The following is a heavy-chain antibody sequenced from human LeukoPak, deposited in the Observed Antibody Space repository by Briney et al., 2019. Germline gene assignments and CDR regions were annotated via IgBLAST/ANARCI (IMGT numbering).Heavy chain of an antibody. Sequence: SETLSLTCTVSGGSISSYYWSWIRQPPGKGLEWIGYIYYSGSTNYNPSLKCRVTISVDTSKNQFSLKLSSVTAADTAVYYCARQGVRGDYYFDYWGQGTLVTVSS. CDR3: ARQGVRGDYYFDY. V-gene: IGHV4-59*08. D-gene: IGHD3-10*01. J-gene: IGHJ4*02. CDR2: IYYSGST. CDR1: GGSISSYY.